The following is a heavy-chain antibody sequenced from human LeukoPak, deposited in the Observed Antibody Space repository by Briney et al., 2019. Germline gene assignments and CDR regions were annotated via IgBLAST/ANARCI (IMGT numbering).Heavy chain of an antibody. CDR2: FDPEDGET. J-gene: IGHJ5*02. Sequence: ASVKVSCKASGGTFSSYAISWVRQAPGKGLEWMGGFDPEDGETIYAQKFQGRVTMTEGTSTDTAYMELSSLRSEDTAVYYCATDTYSGSYRWFDPWGQGTLVTVSS. CDR1: GGTFSSYA. V-gene: IGHV1-24*01. D-gene: IGHD1-26*01. CDR3: ATDTYSGSYRWFDP.